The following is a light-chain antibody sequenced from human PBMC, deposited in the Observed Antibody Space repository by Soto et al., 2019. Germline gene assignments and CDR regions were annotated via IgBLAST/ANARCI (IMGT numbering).Light chain of an antibody. CDR2: DAS. V-gene: IGKV3-15*01. Sequence: VMTQSPATLSVSPGERATLSCRASQSIENRLACYQQRPGRAPRLLIYDASTWAAGIPARFSGSVSGTEFTLIISGLQSEDFGVYYCQEYRGWWTFEQGTNVDIK. J-gene: IGKJ1*01. CDR1: QSIENR. CDR3: QEYRGWWT.